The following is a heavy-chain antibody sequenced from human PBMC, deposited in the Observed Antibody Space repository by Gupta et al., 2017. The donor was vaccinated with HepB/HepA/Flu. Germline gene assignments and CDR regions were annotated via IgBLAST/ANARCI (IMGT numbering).Heavy chain of an antibody. J-gene: IGHJ6*03. CDR3: ARDGFRGRNKPRSYYYYMDV. Sequence: QVQLVESGGGVVQPGRSLRLSCAASGFTFSSYGMHWVRQAPGKGLEWVAVIWYDGSNKYYADSVKGRFTISRDNSKNTLYLQMNSLRAEDTAVYYCARDGFRGRNKPRSYYYYMDVWGKGTTVTVSS. CDR1: GFTFSSYG. V-gene: IGHV3-33*01. D-gene: IGHD3-10*01. CDR2: IWYDGSNK.